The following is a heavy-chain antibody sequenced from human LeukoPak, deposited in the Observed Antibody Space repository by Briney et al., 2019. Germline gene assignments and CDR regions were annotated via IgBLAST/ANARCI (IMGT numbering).Heavy chain of an antibody. CDR1: GGSISSYY. CDR3: ARHVAVAGLRWFDP. Sequence: SETLSLTCTVSGGSISSYYWSWIRQPAGKGLEWIGRIYTSGSTNYNPSLKSRVTMSVDTSKNQFSLKLSSVTAADTAVYYCARHVAVAGLRWFDPWGQGTLVTVSS. J-gene: IGHJ5*02. CDR2: IYTSGST. V-gene: IGHV4-4*07. D-gene: IGHD6-19*01.